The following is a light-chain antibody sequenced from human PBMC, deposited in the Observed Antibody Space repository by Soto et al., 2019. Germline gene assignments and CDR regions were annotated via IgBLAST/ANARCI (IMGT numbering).Light chain of an antibody. Sequence: DIQMTQSPSTLSASVGDRVTITCRASQSISSWLAWYQQKPGKAPTLLIYKASSLKSGVPSRFSGSGSGTEFTLTISSLQPDDFATYYCQQYNSYSPLTFGGGTKVEIK. J-gene: IGKJ4*01. V-gene: IGKV1-5*03. CDR2: KAS. CDR1: QSISSW. CDR3: QQYNSYSPLT.